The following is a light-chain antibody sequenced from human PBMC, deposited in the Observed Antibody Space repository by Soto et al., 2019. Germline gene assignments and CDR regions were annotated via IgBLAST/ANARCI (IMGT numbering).Light chain of an antibody. J-gene: IGKJ5*01. Sequence: DIQLTQSPSTLSAAVGESVIITCRASQNIRNLLAWYQQKPGKAPKPLIYDASTLKTGVPSRFSGSGSGSEFNFTITGLQPDDFATYFCQQYNTYATFGQGTRLEIK. V-gene: IGKV1-5*01. CDR1: QNIRNL. CDR3: QQYNTYAT. CDR2: DAS.